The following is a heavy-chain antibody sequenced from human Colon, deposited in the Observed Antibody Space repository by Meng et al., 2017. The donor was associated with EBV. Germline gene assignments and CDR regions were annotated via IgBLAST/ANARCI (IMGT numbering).Heavy chain of an antibody. CDR2: INHSGSA. V-gene: IGHV4-34*02. J-gene: IGHJ4*02. CDR1: GGSLSGYY. Sequence: QQWGVVSLKPSETLSLTFGVSGGSLSGYYWSWIRHFPGRTLEFIGDINHSGSANYNPSLRSRVTISVDTSKNQIFLNLHSVTAADTAVYHCARTFGYCSNNNCPRTLGYWGQGTLVTVSS. D-gene: IGHD2-2*03. CDR3: ARTFGYCSNNNCPRTLGY.